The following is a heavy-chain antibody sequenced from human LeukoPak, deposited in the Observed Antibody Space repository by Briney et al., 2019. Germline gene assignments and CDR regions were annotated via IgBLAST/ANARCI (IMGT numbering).Heavy chain of an antibody. CDR2: IYYSGST. D-gene: IGHD4-17*01. CDR1: GGSISSYY. V-gene: IGHV4-59*08. Sequence: PSETLSLTCTVSGGSISSYYWSWIRQPPGKGLEWIGYIYYSGSTNYNPSLESRVTISVDTSKNQFSLKLSSVTAADTAVYYCARSARFTVTGDFWGQGTLVTVSS. J-gene: IGHJ4*02. CDR3: ARSARFTVTGDF.